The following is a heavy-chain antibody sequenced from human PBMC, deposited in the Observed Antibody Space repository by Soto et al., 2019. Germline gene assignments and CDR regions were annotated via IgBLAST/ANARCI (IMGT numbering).Heavy chain of an antibody. CDR1: GVMVRSYV. J-gene: IGHJ3*02. CDR2: ISNDGSRK. CDR3: ANLNEYMTVFEI. V-gene: IGHV3-30*18. Sequence: HPCGSPTLASEASGVMVRSYVMPLVLQAPGKGLEWVAVISNDGSRKYYRDSVEGRFTISRDNSRNTVYLQMSSLRAEDTAVYFCANLNEYMTVFEIWGQGAMVTSLQ. D-gene: IGHD2-21*02.